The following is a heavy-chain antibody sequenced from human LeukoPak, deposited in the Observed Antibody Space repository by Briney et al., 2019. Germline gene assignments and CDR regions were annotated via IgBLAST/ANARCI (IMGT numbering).Heavy chain of an antibody. J-gene: IGHJ4*02. Sequence: SETLSLTCAVYGGSFSGYYWSWIRQPPGKGLEWIGEINHSGSTNYNPSLKSRVTISVDTSKNQFSLKLSSVTAADTAVYYCARAPTLDIVATIYFDYWGQGTLVTVSS. CDR2: INHSGST. CDR1: GGSFSGYY. V-gene: IGHV4-34*01. CDR3: ARAPTLDIVATIYFDY. D-gene: IGHD5-12*01.